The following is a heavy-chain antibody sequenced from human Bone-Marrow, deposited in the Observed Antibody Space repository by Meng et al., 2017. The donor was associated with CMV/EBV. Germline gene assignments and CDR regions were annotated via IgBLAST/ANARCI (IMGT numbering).Heavy chain of an antibody. CDR1: SSHY. J-gene: IGHJ2*01. Sequence: SSHYMSWGRQDPGKGREGMAVSESDDRTYYSESVKSRNSIDRDYSKNTIYRQMNSLRADDTAMFYCARETYCSGTTCVNSNRYFDLWGRGTLVTVSS. D-gene: IGHD2-2*01. CDR2: SESDDRT. V-gene: IGHV3-66*01. CDR3: ARETYCSGTTCVNSNRYFDL.